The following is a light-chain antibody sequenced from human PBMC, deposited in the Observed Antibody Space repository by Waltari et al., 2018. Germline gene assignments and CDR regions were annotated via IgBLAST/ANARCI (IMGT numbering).Light chain of an antibody. V-gene: IGKV3-20*01. CDR2: DAF. CDR3: QQYGSSVS. J-gene: IGKJ4*01. Sequence: ESVLTQSPATLSLSPGETATISCRASRSVSANFLAWYQQKPGQAPRLLLHDAFRRATGVPDRFSGSGSETDFTLNIDRLEPDDFAVYFCQQYGSSVSFGGGTKLEIK. CDR1: RSVSANF.